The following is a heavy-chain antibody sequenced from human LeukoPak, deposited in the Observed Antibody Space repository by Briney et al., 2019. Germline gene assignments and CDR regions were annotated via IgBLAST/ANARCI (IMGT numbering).Heavy chain of an antibody. D-gene: IGHD3-10*01. Sequence: QPGRSLRLSCAASGFTFSSYGMHWVRQAPGKGLEWVAVIWYDGSNKYYADSVKGRFTISGDNSKNTLYLQMNSLRAEDTAVYYCAREYYGSGSYYTGKFDYWGQGTLVTVSS. J-gene: IGHJ4*02. CDR2: IWYDGSNK. CDR3: AREYYGSGSYYTGKFDY. V-gene: IGHV3-33*01. CDR1: GFTFSSYG.